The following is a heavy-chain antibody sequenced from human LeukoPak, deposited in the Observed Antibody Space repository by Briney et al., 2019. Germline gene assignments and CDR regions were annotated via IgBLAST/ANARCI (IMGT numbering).Heavy chain of an antibody. D-gene: IGHD6-6*01. Sequence: GGSLRLSCAASGFTFSSYAMSWVRQAPGEGLEWVSAISGSGGSTYYADSVKGRFTISRDNSKNTLYLQMNSLRAEDTAVYYCAKLPGFSSSSFDYWGQGTLVTVSS. CDR3: AKLPGFSSSSFDY. J-gene: IGHJ4*02. CDR1: GFTFSSYA. CDR2: ISGSGGST. V-gene: IGHV3-23*01.